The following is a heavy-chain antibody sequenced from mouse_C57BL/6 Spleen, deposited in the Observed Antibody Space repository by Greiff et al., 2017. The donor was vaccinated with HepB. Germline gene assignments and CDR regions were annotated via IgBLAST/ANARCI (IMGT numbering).Heavy chain of an antibody. CDR2: IDPENGDT. CDR1: GFNIKDDY. V-gene: IGHV14-4*01. J-gene: IGHJ3*01. Sequence: EVQLQQSGAELVRPGASVKLSCTASGFNIKDDYMHWVKQRPEQGLEWIGWIDPENGDTEYASKFQGKATITADTSSNTAYLQLSSLTSEDTAVYYCTTALPSFAYWGQGTLVTVSA. D-gene: IGHD1-1*01. CDR3: TTALPSFAY.